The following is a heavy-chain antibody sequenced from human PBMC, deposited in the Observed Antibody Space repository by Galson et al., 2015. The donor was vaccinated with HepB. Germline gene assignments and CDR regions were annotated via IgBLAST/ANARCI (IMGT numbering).Heavy chain of an antibody. CDR1: GFTFSSYG. V-gene: IGHV3-30*18. CDR3: AKSWFGELFHYYGMDV. J-gene: IGHJ6*02. CDR2: ISYDGSNK. D-gene: IGHD3-10*01. Sequence: SLRLSCAASGFTFSSYGMHWVRQAPGKGLEWVAVISYDGSNKYYADSVKGRFTISRDNSKNTLYLQMNSLRAEDTAVYYCAKSWFGELFHYYGMDVWGQGTTVTVSS.